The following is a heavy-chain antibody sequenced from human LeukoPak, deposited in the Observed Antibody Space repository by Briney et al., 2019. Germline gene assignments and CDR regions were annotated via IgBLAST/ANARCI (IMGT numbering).Heavy chain of an antibody. D-gene: IGHD5-18*01. J-gene: IGHJ4*02. Sequence: SETLSLTCAVYGGSFSGYYWSWIRQPPGKGLEWIGEINHSGSTNYNPSLKSRVTISVDTSKNQFSLKLSSVTAADTAAYYCARRGYSYGKFDYWGQGTLVTVSS. CDR2: INHSGST. CDR3: ARRGYSYGKFDY. V-gene: IGHV4-34*01. CDR1: GGSFSGYY.